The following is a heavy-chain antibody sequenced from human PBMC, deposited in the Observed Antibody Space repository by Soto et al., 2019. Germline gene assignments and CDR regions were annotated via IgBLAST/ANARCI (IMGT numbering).Heavy chain of an antibody. CDR1: GFTFSSYG. D-gene: IGHD5-18*01. CDR3: AKGRGYVFGYFDY. V-gene: IGHV3-30*18. CDR2: ISYDGSNK. Sequence: QVQLVESGGGVVQPGRSLRLSCAASGFTFSSYGMHWVRQAPGKGLEWVAVISYDGSNKYYADSVKGRFTISRDKSKNTLYLQMNSLRAEDTAVYYCAKGRGYVFGYFDYWGQGTLVTVSS. J-gene: IGHJ4*02.